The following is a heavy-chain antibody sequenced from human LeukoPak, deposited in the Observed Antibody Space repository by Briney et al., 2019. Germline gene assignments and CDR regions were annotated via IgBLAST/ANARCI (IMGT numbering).Heavy chain of an antibody. J-gene: IGHJ4*02. V-gene: IGHV4-31*03. CDR1: GGSISRGGYY. Sequence: PSETLSLTCTVSGGSISRGGYYWSWIRQHPGKGLEWIGYIYYSGSTYYNPSLKSRVTISVDTSKNQFSLKLSSVTAADTAVYYCARDRVSTTPDFDYWGQGTLVTVSS. CDR3: ARDRVSTTPDFDY. CDR2: IYYSGST. D-gene: IGHD5/OR15-5a*01.